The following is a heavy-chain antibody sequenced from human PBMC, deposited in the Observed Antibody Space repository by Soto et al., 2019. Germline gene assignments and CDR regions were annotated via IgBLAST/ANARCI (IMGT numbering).Heavy chain of an antibody. CDR3: ARDLRPIAVAGLFDY. CDR2: ISYDGSNK. V-gene: IGHV3-30-3*01. J-gene: IGHJ4*02. CDR1: GFTFSSYA. Sequence: VGSLRLSCAASGFTFSSYAMHWVRQAPGKGLEWVAVISYDGSNKYYADSVKGRFTISRDNSKNTLHLQMNSLRAEDTAVYYCARDLRPIAVAGLFDYWGQGTLVTVSS. D-gene: IGHD6-19*01.